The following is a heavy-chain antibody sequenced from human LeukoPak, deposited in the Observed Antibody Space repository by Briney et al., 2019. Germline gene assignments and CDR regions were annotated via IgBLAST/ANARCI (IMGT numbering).Heavy chain of an antibody. V-gene: IGHV3-13*01. CDR3: VREWRGIASHYHGMDV. J-gene: IGHJ6*02. D-gene: IGHD6-13*01. Sequence: PGGSLRLSCVASGFSFSTYDMYWVRQAAGRGPEWVSAIGTNEGTFYLGSVKDRFTISRENGKNSLYLQMNSLRVDDTAVYYCVREWRGIASHYHGMDVWGQGTTVTVSS. CDR1: GFSFSTYD. CDR2: IGTNEGT.